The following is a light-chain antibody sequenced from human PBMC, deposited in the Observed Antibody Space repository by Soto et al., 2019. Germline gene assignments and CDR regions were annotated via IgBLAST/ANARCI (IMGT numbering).Light chain of an antibody. J-gene: IGKJ1*01. CDR3: QQYNSYEWT. CDR1: QSISSY. CDR2: AAS. V-gene: IGKV1-5*01. Sequence: DIQMTQSPSSLSASVGDIVTITCRASQSISSYLNWYQQKPGKAPKLLIYAASSLESGVTSRFSGSGSGTELTLTISSLQSDDFATYYCQQYNSYEWTLGQGTKVDIK.